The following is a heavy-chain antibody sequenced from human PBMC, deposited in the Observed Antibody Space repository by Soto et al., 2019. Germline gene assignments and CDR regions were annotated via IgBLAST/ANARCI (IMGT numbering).Heavy chain of an antibody. V-gene: IGHV4-30-2*01. J-gene: IGHJ4*02. CDR1: GGSISSGGYS. D-gene: IGHD6-19*01. Sequence: QLQLQESGSGLVKPSQTLSLTCAVSGGSISSGGYSWSWIRQPPGKGLEWIGYIYHSGCTYYNLSLKSRVTISVDRSKNQFSLKLSSVTAADTAVYYCARAGGLGAVAVDYWGQGTLVTVSS. CDR2: IYHSGCT. CDR3: ARAGGLGAVAVDY.